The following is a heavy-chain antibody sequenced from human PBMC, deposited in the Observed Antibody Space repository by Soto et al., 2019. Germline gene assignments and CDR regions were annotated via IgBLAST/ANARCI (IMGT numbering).Heavy chain of an antibody. CDR3: TSRVPAAPRAYYYYYYGMDV. V-gene: IGHV3-73*02. Sequence: EVQLVESGGGLVQPGGSLKLSCAASGFTFSGSAMHWVRQASGKGLEWVGRIRSKANSYATAYAASVKGRFTISRDDSKNTAYLQMNSLKTEDTAVYYCTSRVPAAPRAYYYYYYGMDVWGQGTTVTGSS. D-gene: IGHD2-2*01. CDR2: IRSKANSYAT. J-gene: IGHJ6*02. CDR1: GFTFSGSA.